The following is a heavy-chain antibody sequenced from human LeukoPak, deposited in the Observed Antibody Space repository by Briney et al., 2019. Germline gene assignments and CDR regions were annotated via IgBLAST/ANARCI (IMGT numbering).Heavy chain of an antibody. CDR2: ISAYNGDT. V-gene: IGHV1-18*01. Sequence: ASVKVSCKASGYSFASFGINWVRQAPGQGLEWMGWISAYNGDTNYAQNLQGRVTMTTDTSTCTAYMDLRSLRSDDTAVYYCARGGYYGSGSFPDYWGQGTLVTVSS. J-gene: IGHJ4*02. D-gene: IGHD3-10*01. CDR1: GYSFASFG. CDR3: ARGGYYGSGSFPDY.